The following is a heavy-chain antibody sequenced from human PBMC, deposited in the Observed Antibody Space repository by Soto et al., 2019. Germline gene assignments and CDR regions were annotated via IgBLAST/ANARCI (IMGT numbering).Heavy chain of an antibody. CDR3: ARLYWKYHGSGTYEGDFDY. CDR1: GGSISSSSYY. Sequence: SETLSLTCTVSGGSISSSSYYWGWIRQPPGKGLEWIGSIYYSGSTYYNPSLKSRVTISVDTSKNQFSLKLSSVTAADTAVYYCARLYWKYHGSGTYEGDFDYWGQGTLVTVSS. V-gene: IGHV4-39*01. D-gene: IGHD3-10*01. CDR2: IYYSGST. J-gene: IGHJ4*02.